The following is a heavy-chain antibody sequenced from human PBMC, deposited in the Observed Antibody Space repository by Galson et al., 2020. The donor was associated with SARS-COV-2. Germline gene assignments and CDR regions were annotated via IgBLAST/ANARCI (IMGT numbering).Heavy chain of an antibody. CDR3: SREGWQGGY. D-gene: IGHD6-19*01. V-gene: IGHV3-7*01. Sequence: GESLKISCEVSGFTFNDFWMSWFRQAPGKGLEWVANIKGDGSETNYADFVKGRFSISRDNAANSLYLQMNSLRVEDSAVYYCSREGWQGGYWRQGTRVTVSS. CDR2: IKGDGSET. CDR1: GFTFNDFW. J-gene: IGHJ4*02.